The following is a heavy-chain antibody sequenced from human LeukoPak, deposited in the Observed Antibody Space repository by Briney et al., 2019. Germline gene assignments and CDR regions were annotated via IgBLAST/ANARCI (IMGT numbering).Heavy chain of an antibody. CDR1: GFTFSSYA. D-gene: IGHD3-10*01. Sequence: GGSLRLSCAASGFTFSSYAMSWVRQAPGKGLEWVSAISGSGGSTYYADSVKGRFTISRDSSKNTLYLQMNSLRAEDTAVYYCAKDLEGPYYYGSGSYYPAYYFDYWGQGTLVTVSS. J-gene: IGHJ4*02. CDR3: AKDLEGPYYYGSGSYYPAYYFDY. CDR2: ISGSGGST. V-gene: IGHV3-23*01.